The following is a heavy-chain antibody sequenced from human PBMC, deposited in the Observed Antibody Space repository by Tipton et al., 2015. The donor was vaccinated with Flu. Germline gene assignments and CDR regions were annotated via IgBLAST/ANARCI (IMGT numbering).Heavy chain of an antibody. CDR3: ARGRAVDY. CDR2: IYYSGST. Sequence: GLVKPSETLSLTCTVSGASVNSGSYYWTWIRQPPGKALEWIGYIYYSGSTNYNPSLKSRVTISEDTSKNQFSLNLRSVTAADTAVYYCARGRAVDYWGQGILVTVSS. CDR1: GASVNSGSYY. V-gene: IGHV4-61*01. J-gene: IGHJ4*02.